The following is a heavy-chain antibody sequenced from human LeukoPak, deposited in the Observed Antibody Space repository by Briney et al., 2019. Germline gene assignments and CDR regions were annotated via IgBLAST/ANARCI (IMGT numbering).Heavy chain of an antibody. Sequence: GGSLRLSCAASGFTVSSNYMSWVRQAPGKGLEWVSTITKSGDQTHYADSVRGLSTISRDIFKNTLYLQMNSLRAEDTAVYHCVKSAGKDGYRDVFDIWGQGTVVTVSS. CDR2: ITKSGDQT. CDR3: VKSAGKDGYRDVFDI. V-gene: IGHV3-53*01. CDR1: GFTVSSNY. D-gene: IGHD5-24*01. J-gene: IGHJ3*02.